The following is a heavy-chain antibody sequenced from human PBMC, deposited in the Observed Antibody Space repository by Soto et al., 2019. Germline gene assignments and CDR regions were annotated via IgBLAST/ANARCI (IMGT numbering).Heavy chain of an antibody. J-gene: IGHJ4*02. CDR2: ISPCSCYT. V-gene: IGHV1-18*01. D-gene: IGHD2-2*01. Sequence: QVQLVQSGPEMTKPGASVKVSCKGFGYSFMKYGINWVRQAPGQRLEWVGWISPCSCYTHSAQKLHGRLSLTTDTAASTAYMELRILRSADTALYYCAREARVLLPAAQPARFDSWGQGTLVTVSS. CDR3: AREARVLLPAAQPARFDS. CDR1: GYSFMKYG.